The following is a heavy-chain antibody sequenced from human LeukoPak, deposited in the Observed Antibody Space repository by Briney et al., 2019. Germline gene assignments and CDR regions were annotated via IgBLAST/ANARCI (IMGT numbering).Heavy chain of an antibody. V-gene: IGHV3-20*04. CDR1: GFTFDDYG. CDR2: INWNGGST. Sequence: SCAASGFTFDDYGMSWVRQAPVKGLEWVSGINWNGGSTGYADSVKGRFTISRDNAKNSLYLQMNSLRAEDTALYYCARVENGRAAASREYYYYYYMDVWGKGTTVTVSS. CDR3: ARVENGRAAASREYYYYYYMDV. D-gene: IGHD1-26*01. J-gene: IGHJ6*03.